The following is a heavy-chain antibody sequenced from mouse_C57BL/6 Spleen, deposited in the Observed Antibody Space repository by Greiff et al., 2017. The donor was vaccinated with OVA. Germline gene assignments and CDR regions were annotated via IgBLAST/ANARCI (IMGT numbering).Heavy chain of an antibody. CDR1: GFNIKDYY. D-gene: IGHD1-1*01. J-gene: IGHJ2*01. CDR3: ARGVTVVAIDD. Sequence: EVQLQQSGAELVKPGASVKLSCTASGFNIKDYYMHWVKQRTEQGLEWIGRIDPEDGETKYAPQFQGKATITADTSSNTAYLQLSSLTSEDTAVYYCARGVTVVAIDDWGQGTTLTVSS. V-gene: IGHV14-2*01. CDR2: IDPEDGET.